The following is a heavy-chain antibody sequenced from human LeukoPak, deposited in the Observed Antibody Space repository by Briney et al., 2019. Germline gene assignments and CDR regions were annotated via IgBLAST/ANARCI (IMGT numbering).Heavy chain of an antibody. D-gene: IGHD3-10*01. V-gene: IGHV3-30*19. CDR2: ISYDGSNK. CDR1: GFTFSSYG. Sequence: GGSLRLSCAASGFTFSSYGMHWVRQAPGKGLEWVAVISYDGSNKYFADSVKGRFTISRDNSKNTLYLQMNSLRAEDTAVYYCAREVYYGSGSYYYYFDYWGQGTLVTVSS. CDR3: AREVYYGSGSYYYYFDY. J-gene: IGHJ4*02.